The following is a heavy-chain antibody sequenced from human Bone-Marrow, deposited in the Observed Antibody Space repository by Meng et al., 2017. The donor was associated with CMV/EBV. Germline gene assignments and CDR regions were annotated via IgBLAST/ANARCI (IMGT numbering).Heavy chain of an antibody. V-gene: IGHV1-69*05. CDR1: GYTFTSYG. D-gene: IGHD4-17*01. J-gene: IGHJ6*02. CDR2: IIPIFGTA. CDR3: ARDSALTRVGMDV. Sequence: SVKVSCKASGYTFTSYGISWVRQAPGQGLEWMGWIIPIFGTANYAQKFQGRVTITTDESTSTAYMELSSLRSEDTAEYYCARDSALTRVGMDVWGQGTTVTVSS.